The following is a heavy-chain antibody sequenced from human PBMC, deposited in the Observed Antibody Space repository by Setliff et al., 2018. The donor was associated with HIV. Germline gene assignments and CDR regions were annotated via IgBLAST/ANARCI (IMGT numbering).Heavy chain of an antibody. CDR3: ARGQGCGGGCHYAFEM. Sequence: SETLSLTCTVSGDSISSDFYWGWIRQPPGKGLEWIGSIYHSGTTYYMPSLQSRVTISVDMSKNQFSLNLNSVTAADTAVYYCARGQGCGGGCHYAFEMWGQGTMVTVTS. CDR2: IYHSGTT. CDR1: GDSISSDFY. V-gene: IGHV4-38-2*02. D-gene: IGHD2-21*02. J-gene: IGHJ3*02.